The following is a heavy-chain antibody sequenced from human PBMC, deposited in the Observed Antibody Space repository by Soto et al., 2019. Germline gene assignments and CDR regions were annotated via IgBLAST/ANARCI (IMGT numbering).Heavy chain of an antibody. J-gene: IGHJ3*02. V-gene: IGHV3-7*01. Sequence: EVQLVESGGGLVQPGSSLRLSCATSGFTLSNYWMSWVRQAPGKGLEWVANIRQDGNDNNYVDSVKGRFTISRDNARNSLYLQMNSVRAEDTAVYYCAAKGGRGDAFAIWGQGTMVIVSS. CDR2: IRQDGNDN. CDR1: GFTLSNYW. CDR3: AAKGGRGDAFAI. D-gene: IGHD3-16*01.